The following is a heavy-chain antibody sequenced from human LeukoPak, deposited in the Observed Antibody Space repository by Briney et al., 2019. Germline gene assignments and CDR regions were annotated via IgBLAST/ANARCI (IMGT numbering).Heavy chain of an antibody. CDR1: GGSISSGSYY. CDR2: IYTSGST. V-gene: IGHV4-61*02. J-gene: IGHJ4*02. Sequence: SSQTLSLTCTVSGGSISSGSYYWSWIRQPAEKGLEWIGRIYTSGSTNYNPSLKSRVTISVDTSKNQFSLKLSSVTAADTAVYYCARGGWFGEFFDYWGQGTLVTVSS. CDR3: ARGGWFGEFFDY. D-gene: IGHD3-10*01.